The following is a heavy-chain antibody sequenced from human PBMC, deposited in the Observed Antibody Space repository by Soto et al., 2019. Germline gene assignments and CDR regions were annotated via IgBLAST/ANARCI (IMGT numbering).Heavy chain of an antibody. CDR1: GGSISSYY. Sequence: QVQLQESGPGLVKPSETLSLTCTVSGGSISSYYWSWIRQPPGKGLEWIGYIYYSGITNYNPSLKSRVTISVDTSKNQFSLKLSSVTAADTAVYYCARARPLAVAGPEFDYWGQGTLVTVSS. CDR2: IYYSGIT. V-gene: IGHV4-59*01. J-gene: IGHJ4*02. D-gene: IGHD6-19*01. CDR3: ARARPLAVAGPEFDY.